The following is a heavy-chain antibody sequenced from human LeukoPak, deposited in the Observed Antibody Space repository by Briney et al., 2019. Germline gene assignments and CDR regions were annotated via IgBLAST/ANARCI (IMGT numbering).Heavy chain of an antibody. V-gene: IGHV4-59*08. Sequence: PSETLSLTCTVSGGSISGYYWSWIRQPPGKGLEYIGYIHYSGSTTYNPSLKSRVTISVDTSKNQFSLKLSSVTAADTAVYYCARHKGGYYYYYYYMDVWGKGATVTVSS. D-gene: IGHD2-15*01. CDR1: GGSISGYY. CDR3: ARHKGGYYYYYYYMDV. J-gene: IGHJ6*03. CDR2: IHYSGST.